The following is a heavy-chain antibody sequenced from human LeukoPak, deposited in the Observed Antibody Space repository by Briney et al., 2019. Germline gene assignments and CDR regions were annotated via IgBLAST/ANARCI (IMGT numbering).Heavy chain of an antibody. V-gene: IGHV4-59*11. J-gene: IGHJ4*02. CDR1: GGSISSHY. CDR2: IYYSGST. D-gene: IGHD1-7*01. Sequence: SSETLSLTCTVSGGSISSHYWSWIRQPPGKGLEWIGYIYYSGSTNYNPSLKSRVTISVDTSKNQFSLKLSSVTAADTAVYYCARVRGWWDNWNYYFDYWGQGTPVTVSS. CDR3: ARVRGWWDNWNYYFDY.